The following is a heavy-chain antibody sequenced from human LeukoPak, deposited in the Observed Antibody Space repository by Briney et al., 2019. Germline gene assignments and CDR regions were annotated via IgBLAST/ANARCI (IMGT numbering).Heavy chain of an antibody. J-gene: IGHJ6*02. CDR2: IGTAGDT. Sequence: PGGSLRLSCAASGFTFSSYAMSWVRQATGKGLEWVSAIGTAGDTYYPGSVKGRFTISRENAKNSLYLQMNSLRAGDTAVYYCARAGANFTYGMDVWGQGTTVTVSS. CDR3: ARAGANFTYGMDV. V-gene: IGHV3-13*04. CDR1: GFTFSSYA. D-gene: IGHD1-7*01.